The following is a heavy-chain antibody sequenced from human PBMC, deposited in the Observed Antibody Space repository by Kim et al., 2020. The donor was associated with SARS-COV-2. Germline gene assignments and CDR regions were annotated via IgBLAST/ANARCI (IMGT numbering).Heavy chain of an antibody. D-gene: IGHD3-10*01. CDR2: IYYTGST. CDR1: GGSINSDDYY. V-gene: IGHV4-31*03. J-gene: IGHJ6*02. CDR3: ARDSASLPTYGSGSHATHYYYYGMDV. Sequence: SETLSLTCTVSGGSINSDDYYWSWIRRHPGKGLEWIGYIYYTGSTYYNPSLKSRVTISLDTSRNQFSLKMSSVTAADTAVYYCARDSASLPTYGSGSHATHYYYYGMDVWGQGTTVTVSS.